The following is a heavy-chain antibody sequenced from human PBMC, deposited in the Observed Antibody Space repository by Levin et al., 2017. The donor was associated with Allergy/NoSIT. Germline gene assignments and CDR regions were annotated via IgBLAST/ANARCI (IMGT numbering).Heavy chain of an antibody. J-gene: IGHJ4*02. Sequence: PGGSLRLSCAASRFTFSSYGMHWVRQAPGKGLEWVAVIWYDGSNKYYADSVKGRFTISRDNSKNTLYLQMTSLRAEDTAVYYCARGRGDYVFGFDYWGQGTLVTVSS. D-gene: IGHD4-17*01. CDR1: RFTFSSYG. CDR2: IWYDGSNK. CDR3: ARGRGDYVFGFDY. V-gene: IGHV3-33*01.